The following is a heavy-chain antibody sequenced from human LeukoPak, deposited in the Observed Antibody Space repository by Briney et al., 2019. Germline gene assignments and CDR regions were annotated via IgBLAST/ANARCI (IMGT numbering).Heavy chain of an antibody. D-gene: IGHD2-2*01. Sequence: GGSLRLSCAASGFTFSSFDMNWVRQAPEKGLEWVSSISTSSRYIYYRDSVKGRFTISRDDAKNSLYLQMNSLRVEDTAVYYCARADCSGSTCYLRRSWFDPWGQGTLVTVSS. V-gene: IGHV3-21*01. CDR2: ISTSSRYI. J-gene: IGHJ5*02. CDR3: ARADCSGSTCYLRRSWFDP. CDR1: GFTFSSFD.